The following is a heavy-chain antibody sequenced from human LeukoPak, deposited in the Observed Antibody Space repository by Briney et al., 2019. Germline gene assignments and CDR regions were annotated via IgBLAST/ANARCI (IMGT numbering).Heavy chain of an antibody. CDR1: GGSISSHY. CDR3: ARTMCSSTSCYTSYDI. V-gene: IGHV4-59*11. Sequence: PSETLSLTCTVSGGSISSHYWSWIRQPPGKGLEWIGYIYYSGSTNYNPSLKSRVTISVDTSKNQFSLKLSSVTAADTAVYYCARTMCSSTSCYTSYDIWAQGTMVTVSS. D-gene: IGHD2-2*02. CDR2: IYYSGST. J-gene: IGHJ3*02.